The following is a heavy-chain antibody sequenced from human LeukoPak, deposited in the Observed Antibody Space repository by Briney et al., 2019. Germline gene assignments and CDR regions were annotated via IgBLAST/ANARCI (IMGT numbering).Heavy chain of an antibody. CDR2: IIPILGIA. J-gene: IGHJ4*02. Sequence: SVTVSCKASGGTFSSYAISWVRQAPGQGLEWMGRIIPILGIANYPQKFQGRVTITADKSTSTAYMELSSLRSEDTAVYYCARERTYYYDSSGYFDYWGQGTLVTVSS. V-gene: IGHV1-69*04. CDR1: GGTFSSYA. D-gene: IGHD3-22*01. CDR3: ARERTYYYDSSGYFDY.